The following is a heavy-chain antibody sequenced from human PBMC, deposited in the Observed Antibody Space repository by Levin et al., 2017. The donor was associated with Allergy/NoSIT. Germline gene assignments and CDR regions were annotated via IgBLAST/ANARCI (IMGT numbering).Heavy chain of an antibody. D-gene: IGHD1-26*01. J-gene: IGHJ1*01. CDR3: ASLSWGGSYQYFQH. CDR2: IYHSGST. V-gene: IGHV4-30-2*01. Sequence: SETLSLTCAVSGGSISSGGYSWSWIRQPPGKGLEWIGYIYHSGSTYYNPSLKSRVTISVDRSKNQFSLKLSSVTAADTAVYYCASLSWGGSYQYFQHWGQGTLVTVSS. CDR1: GGSISSGGYS.